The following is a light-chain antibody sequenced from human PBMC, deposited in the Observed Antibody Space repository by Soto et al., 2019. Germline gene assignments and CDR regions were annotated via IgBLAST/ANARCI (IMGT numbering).Light chain of an antibody. Sequence: ILLTQSPATLSLSTGERATLSCRASQSVSSYLAWYQQKPGQTPRLLIYDASTRATGIPARFSGSGSGTEFTLPISSLQSEDFAVYYCQQYNSWPETFGQGTKV. V-gene: IGKV3-15*01. CDR3: QQYNSWPET. J-gene: IGKJ1*01. CDR1: QSVSSY. CDR2: DAS.